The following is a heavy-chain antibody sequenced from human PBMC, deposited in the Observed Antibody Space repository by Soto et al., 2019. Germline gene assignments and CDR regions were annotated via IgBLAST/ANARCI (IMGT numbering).Heavy chain of an antibody. J-gene: IGHJ4*02. CDR1: RLTFGSRA. V-gene: IGHV3-23*01. CDR2: ITDTGGDA. CDR3: ARGSTDSYPGSRIFDF. Sequence: GGSLRLSCVASRLTFGSRAMTWVRQAPGEGLQWVSTITDTGGDAKYADSVRGRFVISRDNSKKTLYLQMTSLTAEDSAMYYCARGSTDSYPGSRIFDFWGRGTLVTVSS. D-gene: IGHD3-10*01.